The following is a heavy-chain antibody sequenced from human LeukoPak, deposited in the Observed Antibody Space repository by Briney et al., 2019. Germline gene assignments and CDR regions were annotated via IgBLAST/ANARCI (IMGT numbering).Heavy chain of an antibody. CDR3: ARGRGSGHKENWFDP. CDR1: GYAFTTYD. J-gene: IGHJ5*02. Sequence: ASVKVSCKASGYAFTTYDINWVRQATGQGLEWMGWMNPNSGNTGYAQKFQGRVTMTRNTSISTAYMELSSLRSEDTAVYYCARGRGSGHKENWFDPWGQGTLVTVSS. CDR2: MNPNSGNT. V-gene: IGHV1-8*01. D-gene: IGHD6-19*01.